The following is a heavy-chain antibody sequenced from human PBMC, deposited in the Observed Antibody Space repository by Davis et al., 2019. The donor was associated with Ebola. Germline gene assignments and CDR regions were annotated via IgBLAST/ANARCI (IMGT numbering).Heavy chain of an antibody. Sequence: PGGSLRLSCAASGFTFSSYEMNWVRQAPGKGLEWVANIKQDGSEKYYVDSVKGRFTISRDNAKNSLYLQMNSLRAEDTAVYYCAREDRIAVAGTLFGGYYYYGMDVWGQGTTVTVSS. CDR1: GFTFSSYE. J-gene: IGHJ6*02. CDR3: AREDRIAVAGTLFGGYYYYGMDV. CDR2: IKQDGSEK. V-gene: IGHV3-7*03. D-gene: IGHD6-19*01.